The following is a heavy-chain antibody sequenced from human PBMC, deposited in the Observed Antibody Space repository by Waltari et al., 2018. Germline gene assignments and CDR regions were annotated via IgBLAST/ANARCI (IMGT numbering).Heavy chain of an antibody. Sequence: EVQLVQSGAEVKKPGATVKISCKVSGYTFTDYYMHWVQQAPGKGLEWMGLVDPEDGETIYAEKFQGRVTITADTATDTAYMELSSLRSEDTAVYYCATLFHCSGGSCYGGYWYFDLWGRGTLVTVSS. D-gene: IGHD2-15*01. V-gene: IGHV1-69-2*01. CDR2: VDPEDGET. CDR3: ATLFHCSGGSCYGGYWYFDL. CDR1: GYTFTDYY. J-gene: IGHJ2*01.